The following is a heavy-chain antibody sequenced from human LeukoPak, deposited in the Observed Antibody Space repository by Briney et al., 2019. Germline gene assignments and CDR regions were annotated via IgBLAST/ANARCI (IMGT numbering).Heavy chain of an antibody. Sequence: HAGGSLRLSCAASGFILSSNYMNWVRQAPGKGLEWVSIMYSGGDIYYADSVKGRFTISRHNSKNTLYLQMNSLRAEDTAVYYCARVFLGSGSYYNDYWGQGTLVTVSS. CDR2: MYSGGDI. J-gene: IGHJ4*02. CDR1: GFILSSNY. D-gene: IGHD3-10*01. V-gene: IGHV3-53*04. CDR3: ARVFLGSGSYYNDY.